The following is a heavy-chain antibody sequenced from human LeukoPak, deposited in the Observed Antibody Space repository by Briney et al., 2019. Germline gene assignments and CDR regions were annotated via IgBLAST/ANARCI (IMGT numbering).Heavy chain of an antibody. D-gene: IGHD1-26*01. Sequence: GGSLRLSCAASGFTFSGSAMHWVRQAPGKGLEWVSVIYSGGSTYYADSVKGRFTISRDDSKNTLYLQMNSLRAEDTAVYYCASSVWDQSSAWGQGTLVTVSS. V-gene: IGHV3-66*01. CDR1: GFTFSGSA. CDR3: ASSVWDQSSA. CDR2: IYSGGST. J-gene: IGHJ5*02.